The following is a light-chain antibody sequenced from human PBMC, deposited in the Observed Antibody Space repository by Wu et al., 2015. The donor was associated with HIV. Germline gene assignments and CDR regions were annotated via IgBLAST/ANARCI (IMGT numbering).Light chain of an antibody. CDR3: QQYDRWRT. CDR1: QSVASTD. J-gene: IGKJ1*01. V-gene: IGKV3-20*01. CDR2: DTS. Sequence: VLTQSPGTLSLSPGERATLSCRASQSVASTDLAWYQQKPGQTPKLLIYDTSRRATGIPDRFSGSGSGTEFTLTISSLQSEDFAFYYCQQYDRWRTFGQGTKVESK.